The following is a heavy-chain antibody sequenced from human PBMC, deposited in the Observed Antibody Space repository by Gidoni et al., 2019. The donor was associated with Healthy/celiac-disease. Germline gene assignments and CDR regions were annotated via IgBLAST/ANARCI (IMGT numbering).Heavy chain of an antibody. D-gene: IGHD3-9*01. CDR1: GGSFSGYS. CDR2: INHSGST. CDR3: ARGNYDILTNTNYYYYGMDV. V-gene: IGHV4-34*01. J-gene: IGHJ6*02. Sequence: QVQLQQWGAGLLKPSETLSLTCAVYGGSFSGYSWSWIRQPPGKGLEWLGEINHSGSTNYNPSLKSRVTIAVDTSKNQFSLKLSSVTAADTAVYYCARGNYDILTNTNYYYYGMDVWGQGTTVTVSS.